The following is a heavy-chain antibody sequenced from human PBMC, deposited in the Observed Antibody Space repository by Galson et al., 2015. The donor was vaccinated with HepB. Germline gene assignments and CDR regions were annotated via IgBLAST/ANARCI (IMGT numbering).Heavy chain of an antibody. D-gene: IGHD3-22*01. CDR1: GYTFTTTFTTYY. Sequence: VKVSCKASGYTFTTTFTTYYMHWVRQAPGQGLGWMGIINPSGGSTRYAQKFQGRVTMTEDTSTDTAYMELSSLRSEDTAVYYCATAPGGYDSPMGGFDYWGQGTLVTVSS. CDR2: INPSGGST. CDR3: ATAPGGYDSPMGGFDY. V-gene: IGHV1-46*01. J-gene: IGHJ4*02.